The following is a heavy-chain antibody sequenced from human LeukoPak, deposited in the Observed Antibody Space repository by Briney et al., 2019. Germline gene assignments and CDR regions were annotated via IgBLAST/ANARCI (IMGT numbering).Heavy chain of an antibody. CDR2: ISYDGSNK. CDR3: ARGAAGMVEFAKIISFKY. J-gene: IGHJ4*02. Sequence: PGRSLRLSCAASGFTFSSYAMHWVRQAPGKGLEWVAVISYDGSNKKYADSVKGRFTISRDNSKNTLYLQMNSLRAEDTAVYYCARGAAGMVEFAKIISFKYWGKETLVTVSS. D-gene: IGHD5-24*01. V-gene: IGHV3-30*04. CDR1: GFTFSSYA.